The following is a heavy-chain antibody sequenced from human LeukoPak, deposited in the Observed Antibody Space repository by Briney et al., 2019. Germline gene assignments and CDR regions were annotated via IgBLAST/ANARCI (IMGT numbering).Heavy chain of an antibody. V-gene: IGHV3-21*01. Sequence: GESLKISCKGSGYSFTSYWIGWVRQAPGKGLEWVSSISSSSSYIYYADSVKGRFTISRDNAKNSLYLQMNSLRAEDTAVYYCARNQQWLVAYDYWGQGTLVTVSS. J-gene: IGHJ4*02. CDR3: ARNQQWLVAYDY. CDR1: GYSFTSYW. D-gene: IGHD6-19*01. CDR2: ISSSSSYI.